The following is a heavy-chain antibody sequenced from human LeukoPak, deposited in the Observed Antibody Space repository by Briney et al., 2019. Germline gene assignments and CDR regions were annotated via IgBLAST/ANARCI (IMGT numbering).Heavy chain of an antibody. CDR3: ARGRQRGYSYGMTSFDY. D-gene: IGHD5-18*01. Sequence: SETLSLTCAVYGGSFSGYYWSWIRQPPGKGLEWIGEINHSGSTNYNPSLKSRVTISVDTSKYQFSLRLSSVTAADTAAYYCARGRQRGYSYGMTSFDYWGQGTLVTVSS. J-gene: IGHJ4*02. CDR2: INHSGST. CDR1: GGSFSGYY. V-gene: IGHV4-34*01.